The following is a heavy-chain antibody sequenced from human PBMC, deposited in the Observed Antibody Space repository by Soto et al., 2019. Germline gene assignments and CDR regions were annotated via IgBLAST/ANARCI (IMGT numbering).Heavy chain of an antibody. Sequence: EVQLVESGGGLVQPGGSLRLSCAASGFIFNRFWMSWVRQAPGKGLECVANIKEDGSEKYYVDSVKGRFTISRDNAKNSLYLQMNSLRAEDTAVYYCARLPPRGYHSNYAMNYWGQGTLVTVSS. CDR3: ARLPPRGYHSNYAMNY. J-gene: IGHJ4*02. CDR2: IKEDGSEK. D-gene: IGHD4-4*01. V-gene: IGHV3-7*01. CDR1: GFIFNRFW.